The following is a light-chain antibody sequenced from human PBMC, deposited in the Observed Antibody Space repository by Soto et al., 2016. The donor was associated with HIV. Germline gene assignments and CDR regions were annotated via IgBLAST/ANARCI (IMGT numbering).Light chain of an antibody. V-gene: IGLV3-19*01. CDR3: SSRDNTGYHVL. CDR1: SLRVHY. CDR2: GDN. J-gene: IGLJ2*01. Sequence: SSELTQDPAVSVALGQTVGITCQGDSLRVHYAIWYQQKPGQAPVLILYGDNNRPSGIPGRFSGSSSGNIASLTITGAQAEDEADYFCSSRDNTGYHVLFGGGTNLTVL.